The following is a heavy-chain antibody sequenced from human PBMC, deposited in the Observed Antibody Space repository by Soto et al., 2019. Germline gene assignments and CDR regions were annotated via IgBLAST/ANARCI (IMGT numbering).Heavy chain of an antibody. D-gene: IGHD6-13*01. CDR2: IYPGDSDT. Sequence: GESLKISCKGSGYSFTSYWIGWVCQMPGKGLEWMGIIYPGDSDTRYSPSFQGQVTISADKSISTAYLQWSSLKASDTAMYYCARVSSSWPYYYYYGMDVWGQGTTVTVSS. CDR1: GYSFTSYW. J-gene: IGHJ6*02. CDR3: ARVSSSWPYYYYYGMDV. V-gene: IGHV5-51*01.